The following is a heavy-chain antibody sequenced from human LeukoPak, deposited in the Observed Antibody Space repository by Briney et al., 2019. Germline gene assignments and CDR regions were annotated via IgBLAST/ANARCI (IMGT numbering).Heavy chain of an antibody. V-gene: IGHV3-21*04. CDR1: GFTFSSCN. Sequence: GGSLRLSCAASGFTFSSCNMNWVRQAPGKGLEWVSSISTSSSYKYYADSVKGRFTISRDNSKNTLYLQMNSLRAEDTAVYYCTKWNHSGSYLDYWGQGTLVTVSS. CDR3: TKWNHSGSYLDY. J-gene: IGHJ4*02. D-gene: IGHD1-26*01. CDR2: ISTSSSYK.